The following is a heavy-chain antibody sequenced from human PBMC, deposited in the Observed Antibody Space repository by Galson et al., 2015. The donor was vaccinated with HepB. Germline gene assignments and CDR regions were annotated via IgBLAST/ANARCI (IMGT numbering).Heavy chain of an antibody. V-gene: IGHV1-3*01. CDR3: ARSMSGYGYQDY. D-gene: IGHD5-12*01. Sequence: SVKVSCKASGYTFTNYDIHWVRQAPGQRLEFMAWLNAGNGDTEYSQKFQGRVTITRDTSASTAYMELSNLRSEDTAVYYCARSMSGYGYQDYWGQGTLVTVSS. J-gene: IGHJ4*02. CDR2: LNAGNGDT. CDR1: GYTFTNYD.